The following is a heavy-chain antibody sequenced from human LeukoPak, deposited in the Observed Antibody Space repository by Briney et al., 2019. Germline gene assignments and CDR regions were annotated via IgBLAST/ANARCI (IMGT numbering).Heavy chain of an antibody. D-gene: IGHD1-20*01. Sequence: GASVKVSCKASGYTFTSYGISWVRQAPGQGLEWMGWISAYNGNTNYAQKLQGRVTMTTDTSTSTAYMELRSLRSDDTAVYYCAIVGDTGITGTDYNYMDVWGKGTTVNVSS. V-gene: IGHV1-18*01. CDR1: GYTFTSYG. CDR3: AIVGDTGITGTDYNYMDV. CDR2: ISAYNGNT. J-gene: IGHJ6*03.